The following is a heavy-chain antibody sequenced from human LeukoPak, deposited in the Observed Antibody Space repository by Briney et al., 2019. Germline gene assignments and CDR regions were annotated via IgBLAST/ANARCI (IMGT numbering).Heavy chain of an antibody. CDR1: GGSISSYY. D-gene: IGHD3-10*01. J-gene: IGHJ4*02. CDR2: IYYSGST. Sequence: PSETLSLTCTVSGGSISSYYWSWIRQPPGKGLEWIGYIYYSGSTNYNPSLKSRVTISVDMSKNQFSLKLSSVTAADTAVYYCARGIYGSGSYYIHWGQGTLVTVSS. CDR3: ARGIYGSGSYYIH. V-gene: IGHV4-59*01.